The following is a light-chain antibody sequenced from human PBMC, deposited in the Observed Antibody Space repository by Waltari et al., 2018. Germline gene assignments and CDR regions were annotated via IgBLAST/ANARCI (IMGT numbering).Light chain of an antibody. V-gene: IGKV3-15*01. CDR2: GAS. Sequence: EIILTQSPATLSVSPGERATVSCRASQSIDRNLAWYEQKPGQVPRLPIYGASNRAACISARFSGSGSETEFTLTISSLQSEDFAVYYCQQYNNWPLTFGGGTKVGIK. CDR3: QQYNNWPLT. J-gene: IGKJ4*01. CDR1: QSIDRN.